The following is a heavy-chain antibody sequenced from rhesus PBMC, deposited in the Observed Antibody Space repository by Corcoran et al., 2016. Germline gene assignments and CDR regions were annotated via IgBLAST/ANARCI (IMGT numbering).Heavy chain of an antibody. CDR1: GYAISRSYH. V-gene: IGHV4-99*01. CDR3: AIISYAGDFEF. J-gene: IGHJ1*01. CDR2: ITGHTGST. D-gene: IGHD2-39*01. Sequence: QVQLQESGPGLVKPSETLSLTCVVSGYAISRSYHWAWIRQPPGNGLEYIGVITGHTGSTSHNPSLKSRVTISKDTSKNQFSLKLSSVTAADTAVYYCAIISYAGDFEFWGQGALVTVSS.